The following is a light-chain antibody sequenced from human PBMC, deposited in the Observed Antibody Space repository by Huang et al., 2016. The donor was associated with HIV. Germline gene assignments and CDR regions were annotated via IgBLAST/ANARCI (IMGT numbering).Light chain of an antibody. Sequence: EIVLIQSPATLSLSPGDRATLACRASQSVSSYFAWYQQKPGQAPRLLIYATSNRATGVPARFSGSGSGTDFTLTISSLEPEDFANYYCQQRISWPPSYTFGQGTKVEI. J-gene: IGKJ2*01. CDR1: QSVSSY. V-gene: IGKV3-11*01. CDR2: ATS. CDR3: QQRISWPPSYT.